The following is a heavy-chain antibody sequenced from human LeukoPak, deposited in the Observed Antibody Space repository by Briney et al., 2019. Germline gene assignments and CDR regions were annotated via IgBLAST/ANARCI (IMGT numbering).Heavy chain of an antibody. J-gene: IGHJ4*02. CDR3: ARDSSGWSFYFDY. V-gene: IGHV4-59*01. D-gene: IGHD6-19*01. CDR2: IYCSGST. Sequence: PSETLSLTCTVSGGSISSYYWSWIRQPPGKGLKGIGYIYCSGSTNYNPSLNSRVTISVETSKNQFSLKLSSVTAADTAVYYCARDSSGWSFYFDYWGQGTLVTVSS. CDR1: GGSISSYY.